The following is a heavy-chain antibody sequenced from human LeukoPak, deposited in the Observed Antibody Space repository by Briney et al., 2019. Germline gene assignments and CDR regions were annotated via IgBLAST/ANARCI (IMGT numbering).Heavy chain of an antibody. CDR3: ARADSSGWTPIDY. CDR1: GFTFSDYY. J-gene: IGHJ4*02. Sequence: PGGSLRLSCAASGFTFSDYYMSWIRQAPGKGLEWVSYTSSSGSTIYYADSVKGRFTISRDNAKNSLYLQMNSLRAEDTAVYYCARADSSGWTPIDYWGQGTLVTVSS. D-gene: IGHD6-19*01. CDR2: TSSSGSTI. V-gene: IGHV3-11*01.